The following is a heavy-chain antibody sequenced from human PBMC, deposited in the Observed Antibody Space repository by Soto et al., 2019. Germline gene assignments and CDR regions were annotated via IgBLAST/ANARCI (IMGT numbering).Heavy chain of an antibody. Sequence: SVKVSCKASGGTFSSYASRWVRQAPGQGLEWMGGIIPIFGTANYAQKFQGRVTITADESTSTAYMELSSLRSEDTAVYYCARKYGDGYTYDAFDIWGQGTIVTVSS. D-gene: IGHD5-12*01. CDR1: GGTFSSYA. V-gene: IGHV1-69*13. CDR2: IIPIFGTA. J-gene: IGHJ3*02. CDR3: ARKYGDGYTYDAFDI.